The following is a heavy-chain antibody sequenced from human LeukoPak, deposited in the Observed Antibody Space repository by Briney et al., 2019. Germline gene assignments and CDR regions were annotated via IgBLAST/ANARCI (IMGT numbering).Heavy chain of an antibody. V-gene: IGHV4-39*01. J-gene: IGHJ4*02. CDR2: IYYSGST. D-gene: IGHD3-10*01. CDR3: ARQGFRELPN. CDR1: GGSISRSSYY. Sequence: SETLSLTCTVSGGSISRSSYYWGWIRQPPGKGLEWIGSIYYSGSTYYNPSLKSRVTISVDTSKNQFSLKLSSVTAADTAVYYCARQGFRELPNWGQGTLVTVSS.